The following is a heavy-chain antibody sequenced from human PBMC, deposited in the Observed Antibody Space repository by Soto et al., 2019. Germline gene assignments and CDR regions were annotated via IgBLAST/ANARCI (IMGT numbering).Heavy chain of an antibody. V-gene: IGHV3-48*02. CDR2: VSLDSDTI. Sequence: QLVESGGGLVRPGGSLRLACRASGYDFRTYSMNWVRQAPGQGLEWIAYVSLDSDTIQYADSVKGRFTISRDDAENSLYLQMDSLRDEDTATYYCARLYSDYVWGQGTTVTVSS. D-gene: IGHD3-3*01. CDR3: ARLYSDYV. J-gene: IGHJ6*02. CDR1: GYDFRTYS.